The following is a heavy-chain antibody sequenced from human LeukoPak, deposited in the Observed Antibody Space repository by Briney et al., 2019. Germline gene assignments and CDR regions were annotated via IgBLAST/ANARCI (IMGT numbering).Heavy chain of an antibody. Sequence: ASVKASCKASGYTFTGYYMHWVRQAPGQGLEWMGWINPNSGGTNYAQKFQGWVTMTRDTSISTAYMELSRLRSDDTAVYYCARSLGATDFDYWGQGTLVTVSS. V-gene: IGHV1-2*04. D-gene: IGHD1-26*01. CDR2: INPNSGGT. CDR1: GYTFTGYY. J-gene: IGHJ4*02. CDR3: ARSLGATDFDY.